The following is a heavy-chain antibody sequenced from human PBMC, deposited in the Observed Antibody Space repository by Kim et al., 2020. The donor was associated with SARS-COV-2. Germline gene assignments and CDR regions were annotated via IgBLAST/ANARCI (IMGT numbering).Heavy chain of an antibody. CDR2: TR. V-gene: IGHV3-11*01. Sequence: TRYDAESVKGRFTISRDNAKDSLYLQMNSLGDDDPAVYYCARTYSSTVGFWGQGTLVTVSS. D-gene: IGHD2-21*01. CDR3: ARTYSSTVGF. J-gene: IGHJ4*02.